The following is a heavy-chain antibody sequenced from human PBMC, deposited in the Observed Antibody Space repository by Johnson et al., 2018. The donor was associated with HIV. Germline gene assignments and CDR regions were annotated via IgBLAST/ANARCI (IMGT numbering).Heavy chain of an antibody. CDR3: SKDGGGLSYSFDV. Sequence: VQLVESGGGVVQPGGSLRLSCAASGFTFRSNGMHWVRQAPGKGLEWVTFIQYDGSDKSYADSVKGRFTVSRDNSKNTLYLQMNSLRGEDTAMYYCSKDGGGLSYSFDVWGQGTMVSVSS. CDR2: IQYDGSDK. CDR1: GFTFRSNG. D-gene: IGHD3-16*01. J-gene: IGHJ3*01. V-gene: IGHV3-30*02.